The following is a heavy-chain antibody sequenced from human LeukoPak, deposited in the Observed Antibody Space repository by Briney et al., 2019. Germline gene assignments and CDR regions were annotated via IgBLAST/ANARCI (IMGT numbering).Heavy chain of an antibody. J-gene: IGHJ4*02. Sequence: GGSLRLSCAASRFTSSTYWMTWVRQAPGKGLEWVANIKQDGNEKYYVDSVKGRFTISRDNAKNSLYLQMNSLRAEDTAVYYCARGFDSRFFDKWGQGTLVTVSS. D-gene: IGHD3-22*01. CDR1: RFTSSTYW. V-gene: IGHV3-7*01. CDR2: IKQDGNEK. CDR3: ARGFDSRFFDK.